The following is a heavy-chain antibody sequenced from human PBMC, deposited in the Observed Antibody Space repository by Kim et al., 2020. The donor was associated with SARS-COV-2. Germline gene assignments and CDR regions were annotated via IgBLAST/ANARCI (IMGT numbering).Heavy chain of an antibody. V-gene: IGHV1-2*02. J-gene: IGHJ4*02. CDR2: GT. CDR3: ARGSGYGFDY. Sequence: GTNYARKFQGRVTMTRDTSISTAYMELSRLRSDDTAVYCCARGSGYGFDYWGQGTLVTVSS. D-gene: IGHD3-22*01.